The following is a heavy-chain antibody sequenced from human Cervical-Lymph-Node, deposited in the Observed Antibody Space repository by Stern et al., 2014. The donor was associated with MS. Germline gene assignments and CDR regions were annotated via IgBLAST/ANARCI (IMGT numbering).Heavy chain of an antibody. CDR2: IAYHGDYK. D-gene: IGHD4-17*01. J-gene: IGHJ2*01. V-gene: IGHV3-30*03. CDR3: ARGRGAYGDPFWNFDL. CDR1: GFTFSSYG. Sequence: QVQLVQSGGGVVQPGGSLRLSCAASGFTFSSYGMHWVRQAPGKGLEWVALIAYHGDYKYFADSVKGRFTISRDNSKSTLALQMNSLRAEDTAVYYCARGRGAYGDPFWNFDLWGRGTLVAVSS.